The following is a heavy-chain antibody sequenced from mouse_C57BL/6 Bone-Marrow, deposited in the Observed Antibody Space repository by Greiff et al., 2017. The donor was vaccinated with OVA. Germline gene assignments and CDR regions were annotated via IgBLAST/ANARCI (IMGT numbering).Heavy chain of an antibody. CDR3: ARDDGYFFEY. V-gene: IGHV1-76*01. Sequence: QVQLQQSGAEVVRPGASVKLSCKASGYTFTAHYINWVKQRPGQGLEWIARIYPGSGNTYYNEKFKGKATLPAEKSSNTAYMQLSSLTSEDSAGYFCARDDGYFFEYWGQGTTLTVSS. J-gene: IGHJ2*01. D-gene: IGHD2-3*01. CDR1: GYTFTAHY. CDR2: IYPGSGNT.